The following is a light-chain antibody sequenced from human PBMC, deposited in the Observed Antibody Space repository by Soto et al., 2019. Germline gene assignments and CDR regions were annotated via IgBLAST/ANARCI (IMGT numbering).Light chain of an antibody. CDR2: DAS. Sequence: DIQMTQSPSTLSASVGDRVTITCRASQSISSWLAWYQQKPGKAPKLLIYDASSLESGVPSRFSGSGSGTDFTLTISRLEPEDFALYYCQQYSSSLFTFGPGTKVDIK. J-gene: IGKJ3*01. CDR3: QQYSSSLFT. V-gene: IGKV1-5*01. CDR1: QSISSW.